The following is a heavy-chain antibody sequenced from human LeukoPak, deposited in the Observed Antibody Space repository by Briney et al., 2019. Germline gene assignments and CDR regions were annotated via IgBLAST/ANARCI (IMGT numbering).Heavy chain of an antibody. Sequence: SETLSLTCTVSGGSISGSSYYWGWIRQPPGKGLEWFGNIYYTGITYDNPSLKSRVTISVDTSKNQFSLNLRSVTAADTAVYYCASPAITTFDYWGQGILVTVAS. J-gene: IGHJ4*02. CDR3: ASPAITTFDY. CDR2: IYYTGIT. V-gene: IGHV4-39*01. D-gene: IGHD3-22*01. CDR1: GGSISGSSYY.